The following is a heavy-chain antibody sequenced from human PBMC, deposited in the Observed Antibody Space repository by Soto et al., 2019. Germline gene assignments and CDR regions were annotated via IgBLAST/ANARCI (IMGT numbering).Heavy chain of an antibody. CDR3: ARMGDVPYYYYGLDV. V-gene: IGHV1-18*01. J-gene: IGHJ6*02. Sequence: QVQLVQSGAEVKKPGASVKVSCKASGYSFTRYGISWVRQAPGQGLEWMGWISGYNANTNYPENLQGRVTMTTDTPTSTDYMEVRNLISDDTAVYYCARMGDVPYYYYGLDVWGQGTTVTVSS. CDR1: GYSFTRYG. D-gene: IGHD3-16*01. CDR2: ISGYNANT.